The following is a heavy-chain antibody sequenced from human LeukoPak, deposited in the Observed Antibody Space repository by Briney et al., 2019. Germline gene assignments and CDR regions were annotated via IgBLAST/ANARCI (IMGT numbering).Heavy chain of an antibody. CDR2: ISGSGGST. D-gene: IGHD3-16*01. J-gene: IGHJ4*02. CDR1: GFTFSSYA. Sequence: GGSLRLSCAASGFTFSSYAMSWVRQAPGKGLEWVSAISGSGGSTYYADSVKGRFTISRDRSKNTLYLQMNSLRAEDTAVYYCARVEGITFGGVEVDYWGQGTLVTVSS. CDR3: ARVEGITFGGVEVDY. V-gene: IGHV3-23*01.